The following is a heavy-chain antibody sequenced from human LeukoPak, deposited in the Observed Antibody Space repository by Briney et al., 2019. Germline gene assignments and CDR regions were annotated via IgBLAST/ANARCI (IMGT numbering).Heavy chain of an antibody. CDR2: INPSGGST. D-gene: IGHD6-19*01. CDR3: ARDPIRWLAKKYWFDP. V-gene: IGHV1-46*01. CDR1: GYTFTSYY. J-gene: IGHJ5*02. Sequence: ASVKVSCKASGYTFTSYYMHWVRQAPGQGLEWMGIINPSGGSTSYAQKFQGRVTMTRDMSTSTVYMELSRLRSDDTAVYYCARDPIRWLAKKYWFDPWGQGTLVTVSS.